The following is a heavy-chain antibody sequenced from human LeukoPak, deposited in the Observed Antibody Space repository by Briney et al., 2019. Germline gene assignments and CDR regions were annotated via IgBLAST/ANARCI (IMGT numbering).Heavy chain of an antibody. Sequence: SETLSLTCTVSGGSISSYYWSWIRQPPGKGLEWIGYIYYSGSTNYNPSLKSRVTISVDTSKNQFSLKLTSVTAADTAWYYCARAPAVAGTTPLNWFAPGGQGPLV. D-gene: IGHD1-7*01. CDR1: GGSISSYY. CDR3: ARAPAVAGTTPLNWFAP. V-gene: IGHV4-59*01. J-gene: IGHJ5*02. CDR2: IYYSGST.